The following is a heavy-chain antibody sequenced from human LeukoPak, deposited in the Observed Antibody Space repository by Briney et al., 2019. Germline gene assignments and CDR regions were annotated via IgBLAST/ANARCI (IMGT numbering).Heavy chain of an antibody. CDR3: ARGPYCSGGTCYSQYFDY. D-gene: IGHD2-15*01. CDR1: GYTFTSYG. Sequence: GASVKVSCKPSGYTFTSYGVSWVRQTPGQGLEWLGWISTYNGDTNYAQKVQGRVTMTTDTSTSTAYMDLRSLRSDDTDVYYCARGPYCSGGTCYSQYFDYWGQGTLVTVSS. CDR2: ISTYNGDT. V-gene: IGHV1-18*01. J-gene: IGHJ4*02.